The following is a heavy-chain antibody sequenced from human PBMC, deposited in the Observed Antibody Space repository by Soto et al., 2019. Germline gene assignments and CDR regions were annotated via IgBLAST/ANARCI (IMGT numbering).Heavy chain of an antibody. D-gene: IGHD3-16*01. V-gene: IGHV1-58*02. CDR1: GFTFTSSA. CDR3: AADRRLYGSLDY. CDR2: IVVGSGNT. Sequence: QMQLVQSGPEVKKPGTSVKVSCKASGFTFTSSAMQWVRQARGQRLQWIGWIVVGSGNTNYAQKFQERVTITRDMSTRTAYMELNSLRSEDTAVYYCAADRRLYGSLDYWGQGTLVTVSS. J-gene: IGHJ4*02.